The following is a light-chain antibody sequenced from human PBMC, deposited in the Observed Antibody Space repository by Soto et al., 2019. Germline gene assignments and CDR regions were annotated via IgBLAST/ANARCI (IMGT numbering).Light chain of an antibody. V-gene: IGKV2-30*01. CDR1: LSLVYSDGNTY. J-gene: IGKJ1*01. CDR3: MQGTHWPWT. Sequence: DAVMTQSPLSLPVTLGQPASISCRSSLSLVYSDGNTYLNWFRQRPGQSPRRLIYKGSNRDSGVPDRFSGSGSGTDFTLNISRVEAEDVGVYYCMQGTHWPWTCGQGPKVVIK. CDR2: KGS.